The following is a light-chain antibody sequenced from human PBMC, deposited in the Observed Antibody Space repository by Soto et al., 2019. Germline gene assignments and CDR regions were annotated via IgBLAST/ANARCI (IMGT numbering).Light chain of an antibody. CDR2: ANN. V-gene: IGLV1-44*01. CDR3: AAWDDRLNGVV. CDR1: SSNIGSNT. J-gene: IGLJ2*01. Sequence: QSVLTQPPSASGTPGQRVTISCSGSSSNIGSNTVNWYQQLPGTAPQLLIYANNQRPSGVPDRFSGSKSGTSASLAISGLQSEDEADYHCAAWDDRLNGVVFGGGTKLTVL.